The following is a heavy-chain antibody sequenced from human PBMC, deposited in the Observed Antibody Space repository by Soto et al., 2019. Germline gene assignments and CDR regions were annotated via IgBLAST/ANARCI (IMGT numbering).Heavy chain of an antibody. CDR3: AKEGVSFSTSCSRCYGLDV. D-gene: IGHD2-2*01. J-gene: IGHJ6*02. CDR1: RFTFSTYG. V-gene: IGHV3-30*18. Sequence: QVQLVESGGGVVQPGRSLRLSCAACRFTFSTYGMHWIRQAPGKGLEWVAALSHDGSNKYYAGSVKGRFTISRDNSKNTLYLEMDSLRLDDTAVYYCAKEGVSFSTSCSRCYGLDVWGQGTPVTVSS. CDR2: LSHDGSNK.